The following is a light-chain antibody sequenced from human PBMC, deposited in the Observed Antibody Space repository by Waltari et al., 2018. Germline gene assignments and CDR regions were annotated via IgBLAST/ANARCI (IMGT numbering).Light chain of an antibody. CDR3: ASWDDSLNGWV. CDR1: GPNFGSIV. Sequence: QSVLTQPPSASGTPGQGVTTPCFGGGPNFGSIVVPWYQQFPGTAPKLLIYSSSQRPSGVPDRFSGSKSGTSASLAISGLQSEDEADFYCASWDDSLNGWVFGGGTKLTVL. CDR2: SSS. V-gene: IGLV1-44*01. J-gene: IGLJ3*02.